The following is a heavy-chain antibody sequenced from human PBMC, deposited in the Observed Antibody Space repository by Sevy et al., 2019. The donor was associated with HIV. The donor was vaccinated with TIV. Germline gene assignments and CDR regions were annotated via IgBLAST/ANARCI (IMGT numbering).Heavy chain of an antibody. Sequence: SETLSLTCTVSGGSISSNGYYWSWIRQHPGKGLEWIGYIFYSGSTYYNPSLKSRVSISVDTSKNEFSLKLSSVTAADTAVYYCARDRYSSSPWDYFNALGVWGQGTTVTVSS. CDR3: ARDRYSSSPWDYFNALGV. CDR2: IFYSGST. V-gene: IGHV4-31*03. CDR1: GGSISSNGYY. J-gene: IGHJ6*02. D-gene: IGHD6-6*01.